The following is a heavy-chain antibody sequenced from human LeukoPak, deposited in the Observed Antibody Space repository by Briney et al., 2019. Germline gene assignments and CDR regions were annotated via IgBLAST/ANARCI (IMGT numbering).Heavy chain of an antibody. Sequence: GGSLRLSCAASGFTFSSYGMHWVRQAPGKGLEWVAFIRYDGSNKYYADSVKGRFTISRDNSRNTLYLQMNSLRAEDTAVYYCAKDGDSDGYFDWLLYGYYFDYWGQGTLVTVSS. J-gene: IGHJ4*02. CDR3: AKDGDSDGYFDWLLYGYYFDY. CDR2: IRYDGSNK. V-gene: IGHV3-30*02. D-gene: IGHD3-9*01. CDR1: GFTFSSYG.